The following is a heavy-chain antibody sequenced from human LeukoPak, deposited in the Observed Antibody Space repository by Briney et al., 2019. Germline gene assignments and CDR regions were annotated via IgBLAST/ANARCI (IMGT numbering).Heavy chain of an antibody. D-gene: IGHD3-10*01. V-gene: IGHV1-69*04. Sequence: EASVKVSCKASGGTFSSYAISWVRQAPGQGLEWMGRIIPILGIANYAQKFQGRVTITADKSTSTAYMELSSLRSEDTAVYYCARHYGSGSYYSYMDVWGKGTTVTVSS. CDR1: GGTFSSYA. CDR2: IIPILGIA. J-gene: IGHJ6*03. CDR3: ARHYGSGSYYSYMDV.